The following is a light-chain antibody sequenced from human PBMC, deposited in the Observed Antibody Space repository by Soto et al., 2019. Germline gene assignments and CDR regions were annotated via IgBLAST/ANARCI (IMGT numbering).Light chain of an antibody. J-gene: IGKJ1*01. CDR2: GAS. V-gene: IGKV3-20*01. CDR3: QQYNSYAWT. Sequence: EIVLTQSPGTLSLSPGERATLSCRASQSVSSSYLAWYQQKPGQAPRLLIYGASSRGTGIPDRFSGSGSGTDFTLTISRLEPEDFATYYCQQYNSYAWTFGQGTKVDIK. CDR1: QSVSSSY.